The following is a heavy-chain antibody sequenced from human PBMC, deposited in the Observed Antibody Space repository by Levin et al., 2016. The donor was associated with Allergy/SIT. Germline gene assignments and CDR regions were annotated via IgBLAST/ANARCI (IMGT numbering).Heavy chain of an antibody. CDR1: GFTFSSYS. D-gene: IGHD4-17*01. V-gene: IGHV3-48*01. J-gene: IGHJ6*02. Sequence: GESLKISCAASGFTFSSYSMNWVRQAPGKGLEWVSYISSSSSTIYYADSVKGRFTISRDNAKNSLYLQMNSLRAEDTAVYYCARALGLSDYGDYATFYYYYGMDVWGQGTTVTVSS. CDR3: ARALGLSDYGDYATFYYYYGMDV. CDR2: ISSSSSTI.